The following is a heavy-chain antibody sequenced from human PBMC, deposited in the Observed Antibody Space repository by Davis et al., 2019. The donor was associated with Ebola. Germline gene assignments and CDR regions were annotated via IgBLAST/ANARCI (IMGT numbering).Heavy chain of an antibody. CDR1: GGSFSGYY. D-gene: IGHD3-3*01. CDR3: ARDPTDDFGSNYGMDV. Sequence: PSETLSLTCAVYGGSFSGYYWSWIRQPPGKGLEWIGEINHSGSTNYNPSLKSRVTISVDTSKNQFSLKLSSVTAADTAVYYCARDPTDDFGSNYGMDVWGQGTTVTVSS. V-gene: IGHV4-34*01. CDR2: INHSGST. J-gene: IGHJ6*02.